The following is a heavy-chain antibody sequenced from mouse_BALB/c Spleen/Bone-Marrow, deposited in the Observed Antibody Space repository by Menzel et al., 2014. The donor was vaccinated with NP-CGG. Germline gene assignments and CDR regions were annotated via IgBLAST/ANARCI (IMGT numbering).Heavy chain of an antibody. CDR2: ISNVGSYT. CDR1: GFTFSSYG. J-gene: IGHJ4*01. D-gene: IGHD2-14*01. CDR3: ARHCYYRYDAAMDY. V-gene: IGHV5-6*01. Sequence: VQLKQSGGDLVKPGGSLKLSCAASGFTFSSYGMSWVRQTPDKRLEWVATISNVGSYTYYPDSVKGRFTISRGNAKNALYLQMSSLKSEDTAMYYCARHCYYRYDAAMDYWGQGTSVTVSS.